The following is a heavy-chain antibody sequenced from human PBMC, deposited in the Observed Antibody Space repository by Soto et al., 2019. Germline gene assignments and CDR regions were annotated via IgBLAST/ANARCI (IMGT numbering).Heavy chain of an antibody. CDR1: GGTFSSNA. V-gene: IGHV1-69*13. Sequence: SLKLSWKAAGGTFSSNAISCVRHTPRQGLEWMGGITPKSGTTFYAQKFQGRVTITADESTSTAYMELPSLTSEDTAVYYCAAPQPPIRFLEWLSFPFDHWGQGTLVTVS. J-gene: IGHJ4*02. CDR2: ITPKSGTT. CDR3: AAPQPPIRFLEWLSFPFDH. D-gene: IGHD3-3*01.